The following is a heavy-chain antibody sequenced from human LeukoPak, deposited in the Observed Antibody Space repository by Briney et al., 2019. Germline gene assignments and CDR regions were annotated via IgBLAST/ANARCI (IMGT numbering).Heavy chain of an antibody. J-gene: IGHJ3*02. Sequence: GGSLRLSCAASGFTFSSYAMSWVRHAPGKWLEWVSAISGSGGSTYYADSVKGRFTISRDNSKNTLYLQMNSLRAEDTAVYYCAKDRRMRGYSYGPDAFDIWGQGTMVTVSS. V-gene: IGHV3-23*01. CDR2: ISGSGGST. CDR3: AKDRRMRGYSYGPDAFDI. CDR1: GFTFSSYA. D-gene: IGHD5-18*01.